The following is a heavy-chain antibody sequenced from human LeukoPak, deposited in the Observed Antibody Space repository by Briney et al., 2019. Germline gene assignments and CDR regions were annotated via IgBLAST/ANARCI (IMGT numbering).Heavy chain of an antibody. J-gene: IGHJ4*02. CDR3: ARQLEGLWFGYHFDY. CDR1: GGSISSYY. D-gene: IGHD3-10*01. Sequence: PSETLSLTCTISGGSISSYYWSWIRQPPGKGLEWIGYIYYSGSTNYNPSLKSRVTISVDTSKNQFSLKLSSVTAADTAVYYCARQLEGLWFGYHFDYWGQGTLVTVSS. CDR2: IYYSGST. V-gene: IGHV4-59*08.